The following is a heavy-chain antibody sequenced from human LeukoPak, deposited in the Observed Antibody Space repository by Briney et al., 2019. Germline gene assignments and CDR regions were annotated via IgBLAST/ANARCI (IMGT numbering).Heavy chain of an antibody. CDR3: AKDYYGEKGIDFDY. CDR1: GGSVSSGSYY. V-gene: IGHV3-23*01. CDR2: ISGSGGST. Sequence: PSETLSLTCTVSGGSVSSGSYYWSWIRQPPGKGLEWVSAISGSGGSTYYADSAKGRFTISRDNSKNTLYLQMNSLRAEDTAVYYCAKDYYGEKGIDFDYWGQGTLVTVSS. D-gene: IGHD4-17*01. J-gene: IGHJ4*02.